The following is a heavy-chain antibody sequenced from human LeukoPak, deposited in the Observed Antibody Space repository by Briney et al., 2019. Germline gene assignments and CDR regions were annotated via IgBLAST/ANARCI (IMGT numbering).Heavy chain of an antibody. J-gene: IGHJ4*02. Sequence: SVKVSCKAPGGTFITYTINWVRQAPGQGLEWMGGIIPIFGTANYAQKFQGRVTVTTDDSTSTAFMELSSLRSEDTAVYDCATYMLRDNWNVHTFDSWGQGTLVTVSS. D-gene: IGHD1-1*01. CDR3: ATYMLRDNWNVHTFDS. CDR2: IIPIFGTA. V-gene: IGHV1-69*05. CDR1: GGTFITYT.